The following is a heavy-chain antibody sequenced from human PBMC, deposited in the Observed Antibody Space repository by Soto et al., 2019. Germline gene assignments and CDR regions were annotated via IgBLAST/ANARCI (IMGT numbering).Heavy chain of an antibody. Sequence: SETLSLTCTVSGGSVSSGSYYWSWIRQPPGKGLEWIGYIYYSGSTNYNPSLKSRVTISVDTSKNQFSLKLSSVTAADTAVYYCARGLKISNYFDYWGQGTLVTVSS. CDR1: GGSVSSGSYY. CDR3: ARGLKISNYFDY. J-gene: IGHJ4*02. CDR2: IYYSGST. V-gene: IGHV4-61*01.